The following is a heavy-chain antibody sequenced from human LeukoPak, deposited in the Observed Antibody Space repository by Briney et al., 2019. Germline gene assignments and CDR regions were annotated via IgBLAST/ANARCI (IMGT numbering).Heavy chain of an antibody. J-gene: IGHJ4*02. D-gene: IGHD3-9*01. Sequence: GGSLRLSCAASGFTFSSYEMNWVRQAPGKGLEWVSYISSSGRTKYFADSVKGRFTISRDNAKNSLYLQMNSLRAEDTAVYYCARDRSYYDILKGGIGYWGQGTLVTVSS. V-gene: IGHV3-48*03. CDR2: ISSSGRTK. CDR1: GFTFSSYE. CDR3: ARDRSYYDILKGGIGY.